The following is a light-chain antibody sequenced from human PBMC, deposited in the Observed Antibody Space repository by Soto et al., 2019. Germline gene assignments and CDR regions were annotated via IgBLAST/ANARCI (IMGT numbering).Light chain of an antibody. J-gene: IGKJ5*01. CDR3: QQYNNWPPLT. CDR1: QSVSYY. Sequence: EIVLTQSPGTLSLTPGERATLSCRASQSVSYYLAWYQQKPGQPPRLLIYDTSNRATGIPARFSGSGSGTEFTLTISSLQSEDFAVYYCQQYNNWPPLTFGQGTRLEI. CDR2: DTS. V-gene: IGKV3D-15*01.